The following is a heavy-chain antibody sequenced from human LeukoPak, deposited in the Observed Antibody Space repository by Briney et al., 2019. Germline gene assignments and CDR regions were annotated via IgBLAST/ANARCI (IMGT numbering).Heavy chain of an antibody. D-gene: IGHD3-22*01. CDR3: ARSRYRSSGYYYFDY. V-gene: IGHV1-69*05. CDR2: IIPIFGTA. Sequence: ASVKVSCKASGGTFSSYAISWVRQAPGQGLEWMGRIIPIFGTADYAQKFQGRVTITTDESTSTAYMELSSLRSKDAAVSYCARSRYRSSGYYYFDYWGQGALVTVSS. J-gene: IGHJ4*02. CDR1: GGTFSSYA.